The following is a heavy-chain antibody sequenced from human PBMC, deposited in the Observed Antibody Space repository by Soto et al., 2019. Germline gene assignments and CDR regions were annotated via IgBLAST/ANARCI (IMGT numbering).Heavy chain of an antibody. Sequence: PGGSLRLSCAASGFTFSSYAMSWVRQAPGKGLEWVSAISGSGGSTYYADSVKGRFTISRDNSKNTLYLQMNSLRAEDTAVYYCAKDRLDYYGSGSYYTFDYWSQGTLVTVSS. J-gene: IGHJ4*02. V-gene: IGHV3-23*01. CDR1: GFTFSSYA. CDR2: ISGSGGST. D-gene: IGHD3-10*01. CDR3: AKDRLDYYGSGSYYTFDY.